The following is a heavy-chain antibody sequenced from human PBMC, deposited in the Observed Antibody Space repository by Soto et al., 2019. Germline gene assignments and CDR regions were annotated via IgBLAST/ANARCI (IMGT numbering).Heavy chain of an antibody. D-gene: IGHD3-10*01. Sequence: EVQLVESGGGLVKPGGSLRLSCAASGFTFSSYSMNWVRQAPGKGLEWVSSISSSSSYIYYADSVKGRLTISRDNAKNSLYLQMNSRRAEDTAVYYCARKGRYYYGSGSSTDDYWGQGTLVTVSS. CDR3: ARKGRYYYGSGSSTDDY. CDR2: ISSSSSYI. V-gene: IGHV3-21*01. J-gene: IGHJ4*02. CDR1: GFTFSSYS.